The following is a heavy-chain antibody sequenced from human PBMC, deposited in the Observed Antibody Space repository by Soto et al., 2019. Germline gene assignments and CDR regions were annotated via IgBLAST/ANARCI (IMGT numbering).Heavy chain of an antibody. D-gene: IGHD2-2*01. CDR1: GYTFTSYG. CDR2: ISAYNGNT. J-gene: IGHJ6*02. Sequence: GASVKVSCKASGYTFTSYGISWVRQAPGQGLEWMGWISAYNGNTNYAQKLQGRVTMTTDTSTSTAYMELRSLRSDDTAVYYCASCSSTSCYYYYGMDVWGQGTTVTVSS. CDR3: ASCSSTSCYYYYGMDV. V-gene: IGHV1-18*01.